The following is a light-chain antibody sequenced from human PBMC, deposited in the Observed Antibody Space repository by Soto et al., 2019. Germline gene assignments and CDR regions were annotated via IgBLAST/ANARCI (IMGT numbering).Light chain of an antibody. CDR1: SSNTGADYD. Sequence: QPVLTQPPSVSGAPGQRVTISCTGSSSNTGADYDVHWYQHLPGSAPKLLIYDNNIRPSGVPDRFSGSKSGTSASLVITGLQAEDEGDYYCQSYDSSLSNLVVFGGGTKLTVL. CDR3: QSYDSSLSNLVV. V-gene: IGLV1-40*01. CDR2: DNN. J-gene: IGLJ2*01.